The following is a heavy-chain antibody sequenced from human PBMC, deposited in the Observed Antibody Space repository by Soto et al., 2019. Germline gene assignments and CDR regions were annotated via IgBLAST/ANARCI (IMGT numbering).Heavy chain of an antibody. Sequence: GGSLRLSCAASGFTFSSYGMTWVRQAPGKGLEGVSFSSATGAGTYYADSVKGRFTISRDNSKNTLYLQMTSLRADDTAVYYCAKDRRAGGNYGFDSDFWGQGALVTVSS. D-gene: IGHD1-7*01. J-gene: IGHJ4*02. CDR3: AKDRRAGGNYGFDSDF. V-gene: IGHV3-23*01. CDR2: SSATGAGT. CDR1: GFTFSSYG.